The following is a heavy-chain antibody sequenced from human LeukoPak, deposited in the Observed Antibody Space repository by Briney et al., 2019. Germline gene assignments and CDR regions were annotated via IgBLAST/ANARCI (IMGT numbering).Heavy chain of an antibody. CDR2: IYYSGST. J-gene: IGHJ6*02. CDR1: GVSISNYY. D-gene: IGHD2-2*01. V-gene: IGHV4-59*01. CDR3: ARVFGTSSYYYGMDV. Sequence: SETLSLTCTVSGVSISNYYWSWIRQPPGKGLEWIGYIYYSGSTNYNPSLKSRVIISVDTSKNQFSLKLSSVAAADTAVYYCARVFGTSSYYYGMDVWGQGTTVTVSS.